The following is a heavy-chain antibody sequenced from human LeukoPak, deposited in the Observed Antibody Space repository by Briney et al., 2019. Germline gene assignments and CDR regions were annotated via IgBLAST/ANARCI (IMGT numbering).Heavy chain of an antibody. CDR1: GSTFSSYA. Sequence: ASVKVSCKASGSTFSSYAISWVRQASGQGLEWMGGIIPIFGTANYAQKFQGRVTITADESTSTAYMELSRLRSDDTAVYYCARELYTMVRGVMFHWGQGTLVTVSS. J-gene: IGHJ4*02. D-gene: IGHD3-10*01. CDR3: ARELYTMVRGVMFH. V-gene: IGHV1-69*13. CDR2: IIPIFGTA.